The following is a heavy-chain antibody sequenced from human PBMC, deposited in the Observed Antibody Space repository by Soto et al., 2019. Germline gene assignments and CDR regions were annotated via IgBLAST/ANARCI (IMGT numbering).Heavy chain of an antibody. J-gene: IGHJ5*02. CDR1: GASVRSYH. CDR2: VQMSGTT. Sequence: SETLSLTCAVSGASVRSYHWSWIRQAAGKGLEWIGRVQMSGTTNYNPSLKTRVTMSLDTSKNEVSLRMTSVTAADTAVYFCAKDRSTMRWFDPWGQGILVTV. V-gene: IGHV4-4*07. D-gene: IGHD1-1*01. CDR3: AKDRSTMRWFDP.